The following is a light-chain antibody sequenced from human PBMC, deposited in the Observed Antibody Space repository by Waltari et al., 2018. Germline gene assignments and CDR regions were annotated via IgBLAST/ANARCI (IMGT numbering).Light chain of an antibody. CDR3: HSRDTTTNRV. V-gene: IGLV3-19*01. CDR1: SLRRYY. Sequence: SSELTQDPTVSVALGQTVRITCQGDSLRRYYASWYRQRPGQGPILLIYGNNNRPSGIPDRFSGSTSGNMASLTITGAQAEDEADYYCHSRDTTTNRVVGRGTKLAVV. CDR2: GNN. J-gene: IGLJ3*02.